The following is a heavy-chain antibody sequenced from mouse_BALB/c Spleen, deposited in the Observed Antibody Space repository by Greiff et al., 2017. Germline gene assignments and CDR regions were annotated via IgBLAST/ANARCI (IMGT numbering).Heavy chain of an antibody. CDR3: AREATTVLDY. CDR2: IYPGDGDT. J-gene: IGHJ2*01. D-gene: IGHD1-1*01. V-gene: IGHV1-80*01. CDR1: GYAFSSYW. Sequence: QVQLQQSGAELVRPGSSVKISCKASGYAFSSYWMNWVKQRPGQGLEWIGQIYPGDGDTNYNGKFKDKATLTADKSSSTAYMQLSSLTSEDSAVYFCAREATTVLDYWGQGTTLTVSS.